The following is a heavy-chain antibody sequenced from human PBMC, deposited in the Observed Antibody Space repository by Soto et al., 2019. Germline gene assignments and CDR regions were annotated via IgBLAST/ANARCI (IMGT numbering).Heavy chain of an antibody. CDR1: GGSISSSSYY. CDR2: IYYSGST. V-gene: IGHV4-39*01. CDR3: ARIYCSGGSCYSGYYYYGMDV. Sequence: PSETLSLTCTVSGGSISSSSYYWGWIRQPPGKGLEWIGSIYYSGSTYYNPSLKSRVTISVDTSKNQFSLKLSSVTAADTAVYYCARIYCSGGSCYSGYYYYGMDVWGQGTTVTVSS. J-gene: IGHJ6*02. D-gene: IGHD2-15*01.